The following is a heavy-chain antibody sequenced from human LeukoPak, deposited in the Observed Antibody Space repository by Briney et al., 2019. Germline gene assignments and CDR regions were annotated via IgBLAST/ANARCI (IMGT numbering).Heavy chain of an antibody. CDR3: ARGQRSCSGGSCYGPYFDY. D-gene: IGHD2-15*01. CDR2: IFYNGNT. CDR1: GGSINSGGYY. Sequence: PSETLSLTCTVSGGSINSGGYYWSWIRQHPGKGLEWIGYIFYNGNTYYNPSLKSRVTISLDTSKNQFSLKLSSVTAADTAVYYCARGQRSCSGGSCYGPYFDYWGQGTLVTVSS. J-gene: IGHJ4*02. V-gene: IGHV4-31*03.